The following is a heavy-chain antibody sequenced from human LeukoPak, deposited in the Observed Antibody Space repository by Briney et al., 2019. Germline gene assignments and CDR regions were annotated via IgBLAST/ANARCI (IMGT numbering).Heavy chain of an antibody. CDR1: GFTFSGSA. CDR2: ISFDGSNK. D-gene: IGHD2-21*01. Sequence: QSGGSLRLSCAASGFTFSGSAMHWVRQAPGKGLEWVAVISFDGSNKYYADSVTGRFTISRDNSKNTLYLQMISLRADDTAVYYCARDVVPYYYYYMDVWGKGTTVTVSS. V-gene: IGHV3-30*04. J-gene: IGHJ6*03. CDR3: ARDVVPYYYYYMDV.